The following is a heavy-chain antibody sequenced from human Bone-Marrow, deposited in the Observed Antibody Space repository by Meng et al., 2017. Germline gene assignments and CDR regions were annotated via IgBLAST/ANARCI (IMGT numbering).Heavy chain of an antibody. Sequence: QVHVVQSGTAVKRPGASVKVPCKASHYTFTGYCVSWFRQAPGQGLEWTAWLGAHDGDTSHAPRFQGRVTVTADRPTATAYMELWNLRSDDTGVYYCARGTPGRRYAEYWGQGTLVTVSS. CDR2: LGAHDGDT. V-gene: IGHV1-18*01. D-gene: IGHD3-10*01. J-gene: IGHJ4*02. CDR1: HYTFTGYC. CDR3: ARGTPGRRYAEY.